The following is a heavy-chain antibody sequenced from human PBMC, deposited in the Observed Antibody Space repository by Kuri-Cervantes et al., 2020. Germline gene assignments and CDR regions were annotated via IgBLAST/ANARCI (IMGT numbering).Heavy chain of an antibody. Sequence: GESLKISCAASGFTFSDYYMSWIRQAPGKGLEWVSYISSSGSTIYYADSVKGRFTISRDNAKNSLYLQMNSLRAEDTAVYYCARSLRLRRVAGTSLVFGRWGQGTMVTVSS. J-gene: IGHJ3*01. D-gene: IGHD6-19*01. CDR3: ARSLRLRRVAGTSLVFGR. CDR2: ISSSGSTI. V-gene: IGHV3-11*01. CDR1: GFTFSDYY.